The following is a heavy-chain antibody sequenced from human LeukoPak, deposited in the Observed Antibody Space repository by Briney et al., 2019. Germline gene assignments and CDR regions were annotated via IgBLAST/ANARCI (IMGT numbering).Heavy chain of an antibody. CDR2: MYYSGST. V-gene: IGHV4-59*08. J-gene: IGHJ6*02. CDR1: GGSITSHY. Sequence: SETLSLTCTVSGGSITSHYWSWIRQPPGKGLEWIGYMYYSGSTKYNPSLRSRVTISVDTSKKQFSLKLSSVTAADTAVYYCARSIVVAGIVSDYYYYAMDVWGQGTTVTVSS. CDR3: ARSIVVAGIVSDYYYYAMDV. D-gene: IGHD6-19*01.